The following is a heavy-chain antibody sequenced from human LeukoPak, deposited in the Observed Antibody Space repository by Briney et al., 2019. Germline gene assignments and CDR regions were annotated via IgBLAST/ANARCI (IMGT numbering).Heavy chain of an antibody. CDR2: ISSSGSTI. Sequence: GGSLRLSCAASGFTFSSYEMNWVRQAPGKGLEWVSYISSSGSTIYYADSVKGRFTISRGNAKNSLYLQMNSLRAEDTAVYYCARNGRYSYGFDYWGQGTLVTVSS. V-gene: IGHV3-48*03. CDR1: GFTFSSYE. D-gene: IGHD5-18*01. J-gene: IGHJ4*02. CDR3: ARNGRYSYGFDY.